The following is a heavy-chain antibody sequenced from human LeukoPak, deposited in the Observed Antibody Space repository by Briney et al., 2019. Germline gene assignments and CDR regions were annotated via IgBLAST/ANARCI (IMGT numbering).Heavy chain of an antibody. CDR2: ISGGGGST. CDR1: GFTFITYA. V-gene: IGHV3-23*01. J-gene: IGHJ4*02. Sequence: GGSLRLSCAASGFTFITYAMTWVRQAPGKGLEWVSVISGGGGSTFYADSVKGRFTISRDNSKNTLYLQMNSLRAEDTAVYYCARDQDVRATGPDYWGQGTLVTVSS. D-gene: IGHD1-26*01. CDR3: ARDQDVRATGPDY.